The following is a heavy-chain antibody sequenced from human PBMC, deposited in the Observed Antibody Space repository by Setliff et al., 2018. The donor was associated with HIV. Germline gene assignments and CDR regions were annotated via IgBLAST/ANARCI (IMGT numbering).Heavy chain of an antibody. CDR2: IYHSGST. CDR1: GDSVSSRSYY. Sequence: PSETLSLTCTVSGDSVSSRSYYWSWIRQPPGKGLEWIGSIYHSGSTYYNPSLKSRVTISVDTSKNQLSLKLRSVTAADTAVYYCARHLLRGYIYIVFDYWGQGALVTVSS. D-gene: IGHD5-18*01. CDR3: ARHLLRGYIYIVFDY. J-gene: IGHJ4*02. V-gene: IGHV4-39*01.